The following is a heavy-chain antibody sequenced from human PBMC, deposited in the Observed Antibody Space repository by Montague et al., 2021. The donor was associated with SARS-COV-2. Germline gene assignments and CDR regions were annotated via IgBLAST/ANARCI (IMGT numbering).Heavy chain of an antibody. V-gene: IGHV4-39*01. CDR3: ARGCGSGSYLVY. CDR1: GGSISSSSYY. CDR2: IYYSGST. Sequence: SETLSLTCTVSGGSISSSSYYWGWIRQPPEKGLEWIGSIYYSGSTYYNPSLKSRVTISVDTSKNQFSLKLSSVTAADTAVYYCARGCGSGSYLVYWGQGTLVTVSS. J-gene: IGHJ4*02. D-gene: IGHD3-10*01.